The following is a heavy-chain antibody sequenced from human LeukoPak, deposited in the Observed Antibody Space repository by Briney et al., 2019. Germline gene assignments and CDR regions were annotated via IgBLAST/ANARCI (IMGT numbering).Heavy chain of an antibody. CDR1: GYTFTSYA. V-gene: IGHV1-3*01. CDR3: ARDKALSSGRPNYFDY. CDR2: INAGNGNT. J-gene: IGHJ4*02. D-gene: IGHD6-19*01. Sequence: ASVKVSSKASGYTFTSYAMHWVRQAPGQRLEWMGWINAGNGNTKYSQKFQGRVTITRDTSASTAYMELSSLRSEDTAVYYCARDKALSSGRPNYFDYWGQGTLVTVSS.